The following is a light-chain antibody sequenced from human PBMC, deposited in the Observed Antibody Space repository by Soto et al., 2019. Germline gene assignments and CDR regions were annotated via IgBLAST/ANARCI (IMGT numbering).Light chain of an antibody. CDR1: QSISSNY. J-gene: IGKJ1*01. V-gene: IGKV3-20*01. CDR3: QQYNSWLWT. CDR2: GAS. Sequence: EIVLTQSPGTLSLSPGERATLSCRASQSISSNYLAWYQQKPGQAPRLLIYGASTRATGIPDRFSGSGSGTDFTLTISSLEPEDFAVYYCQQYNSWLWTFGQGTKVDIK.